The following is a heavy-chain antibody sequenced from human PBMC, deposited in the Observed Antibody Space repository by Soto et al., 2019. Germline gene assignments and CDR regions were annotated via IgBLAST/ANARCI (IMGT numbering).Heavy chain of an antibody. CDR1: GFTFSSYG. J-gene: IGHJ4*02. V-gene: IGHV3-30*18. Sequence: ESGGGVVQPGRSLRLSWAASGFTFSSYGMHWVRQAPGKGLEWVAVISYDGSNKYYADSVKGRFTISRDNSKNTLYLQMNSLRAEDTAVYYCAKDKVMRARRGFDYWGQGTLVTVSS. CDR3: AKDKVMRARRGFDY. CDR2: ISYDGSNK.